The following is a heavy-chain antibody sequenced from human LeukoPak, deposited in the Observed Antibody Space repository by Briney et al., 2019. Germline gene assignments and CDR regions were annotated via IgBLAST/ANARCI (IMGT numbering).Heavy chain of an antibody. J-gene: IGHJ4*02. V-gene: IGHV3-30*03. Sequence: GGSLRLSCAASGFTFSSYAMSWVRQAPGKGLEWVAVIQNDASTRNYVDSVKGRFTISRDNSENTVFLQMDSLRVEDTAVYYCARELSQIVWGGLDYGGQGTLVSVSS. CDR3: ARELSQIVWGGLDY. CDR1: GFTFSSYA. CDR2: IQNDASTR. D-gene: IGHD2-21*01.